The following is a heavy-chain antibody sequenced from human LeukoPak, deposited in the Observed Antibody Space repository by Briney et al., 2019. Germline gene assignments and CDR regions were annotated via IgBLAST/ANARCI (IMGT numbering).Heavy chain of an antibody. J-gene: IGHJ4*02. CDR3: ALIPPGYSYGFDY. CDR1: GGSFSGYY. D-gene: IGHD5-18*01. V-gene: IGHV4-59*08. CDR2: IYHGGSN. Sequence: PSETLSLTCTVSGGSFSGYYWSWIRQPPGRGLEWVGCIYHGGSNQYNPSLKSRVSISADTSKNQFSLKLSSVTAADTAVYYCALIPPGYSYGFDYWGQGTLVTVSS.